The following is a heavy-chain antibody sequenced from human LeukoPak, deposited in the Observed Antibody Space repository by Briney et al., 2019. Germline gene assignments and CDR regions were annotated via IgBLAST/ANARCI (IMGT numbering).Heavy chain of an antibody. CDR3: AKDPIFSGSYGVFDY. CDR2: TSHDGSNK. Sequence: PGKSLRLSCAASGFTFSHYGMHWVRQAPGKGLEWVAVTSHDGSNKYYADSVKGRFAISRDNSKNTLWLQMNSLRAGDTAVYYCAKDPIFSGSYGVFDYWGLGTLVTVSS. D-gene: IGHD1-26*01. CDR1: GFTFSHYG. J-gene: IGHJ4*02. V-gene: IGHV3-30*18.